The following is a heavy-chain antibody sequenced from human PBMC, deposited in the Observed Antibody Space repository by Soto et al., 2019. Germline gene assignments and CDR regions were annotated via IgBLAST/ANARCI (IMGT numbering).Heavy chain of an antibody. CDR2: IYYSGST. D-gene: IGHD2-2*01. CDR3: ARRDGDIVVVPAATTYYYYYYYMDV. Sequence: SETLSLTCTVSGGSISSYYWSWIRQPPGKGLEWIGYIYYSGSTNYNPSLKSRVTISVDTSKNQFSLKLSSVTAADTAVYYCARRDGDIVVVPAATTYYYYYYYMDVWGKGTTVTVSS. CDR1: GGSISSYY. V-gene: IGHV4-59*08. J-gene: IGHJ6*03.